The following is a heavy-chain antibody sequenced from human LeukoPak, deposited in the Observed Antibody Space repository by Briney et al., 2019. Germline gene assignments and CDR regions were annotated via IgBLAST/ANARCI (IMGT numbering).Heavy chain of an antibody. J-gene: IGHJ4*02. CDR3: ARDTRGYSYGDYYFDY. V-gene: IGHV3-30*14. D-gene: IGHD5-18*01. Sequence: PGRSLRLSCAASGFTFSSYAMHWVRQAPGKGLEWVAVISYDGSNKYYADSVKGRFTISRDNSKNTLYLQMNSLRAEDTAVYYCARDTRGYSYGDYYFDYWGQGTLVTVSS. CDR1: GFTFSSYA. CDR2: ISYDGSNK.